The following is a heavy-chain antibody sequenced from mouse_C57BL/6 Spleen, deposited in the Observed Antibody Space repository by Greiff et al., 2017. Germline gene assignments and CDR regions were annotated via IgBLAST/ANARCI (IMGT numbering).Heavy chain of an antibody. CDR3: ARSGTTVVATGDFDY. D-gene: IGHD1-1*01. Sequence: QVQLKESGAELVRPGTSVKVSCKASGYAFTNYLIEWVKQRPGQGLEWIGVINPGSGGTNYNEKFKGKATLTADKSSSTAYVQLSSLTSEDSAVYFCARSGTTVVATGDFDYWGQGTTLTVSS. CDR2: INPGSGGT. CDR1: GYAFTNYL. V-gene: IGHV1-54*01. J-gene: IGHJ2*01.